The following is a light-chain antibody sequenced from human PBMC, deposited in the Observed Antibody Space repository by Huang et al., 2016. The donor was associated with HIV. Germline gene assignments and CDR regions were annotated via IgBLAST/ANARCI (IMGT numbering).Light chain of an antibody. J-gene: IGKJ1*01. CDR2: AAS. CDR3: RNT. Sequence: DIQLTQSPSSLSASVGDRVTITCRASQSISSYLNWYQQKPGKAPKLLIYAASSLQSGVPSKFSGSGSGTDFTLTISSLQPEDFATYYCRNTFGQGTKVEIK. V-gene: IGKV1-39*01. CDR1: QSISSY.